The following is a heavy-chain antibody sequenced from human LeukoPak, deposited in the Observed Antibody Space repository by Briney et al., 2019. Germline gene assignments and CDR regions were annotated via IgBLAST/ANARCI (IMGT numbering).Heavy chain of an antibody. V-gene: IGHV3-7*01. CDR2: IKQDGSEK. J-gene: IGHJ4*02. Sequence: GGSLRLSCAASGFTFSSYWMSWVRQAPGKGLEWVASIKQDGSEKYYVDSVKGRFTISRDNAKNSLYLQMNSLRAEDTAVYYCARDSIPYGSGSSHFDYWGQGTLVTVSS. CDR1: GFTFSSYW. CDR3: ARDSIPYGSGSSHFDY. D-gene: IGHD3-10*01.